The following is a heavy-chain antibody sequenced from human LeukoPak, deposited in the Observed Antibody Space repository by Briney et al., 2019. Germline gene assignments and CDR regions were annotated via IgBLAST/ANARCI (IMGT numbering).Heavy chain of an antibody. J-gene: IGHJ4*02. V-gene: IGHV3-43*01. CDR3: AKDHYYGSGSYSRWVYFDY. Sequence: GGSLRLSCAASGFTFDDYTMHWVRQAPGKGLEWVSLISWDGGSTYYADSVKGRFTISRDNSKNSLYLQMNSLGTEDTALYFCAKDHYYGSGSYSRWVYFDYWGQGTLVTVSS. CDR1: GFTFDDYT. CDR2: ISWDGGST. D-gene: IGHD3-10*01.